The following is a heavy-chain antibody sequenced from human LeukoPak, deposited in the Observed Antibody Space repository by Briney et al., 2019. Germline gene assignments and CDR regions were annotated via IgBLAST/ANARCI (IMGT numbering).Heavy chain of an antibody. Sequence: SEALSLTCNVSGGSISSYFWTWIRQPAGKGLEWIGRIHASGTTNYNSSLKSRVSMSVDTSKNQFSLKLTSVTAADTAVYFCARDGADVYGRAFDYWGQGTLVSVSS. CDR2: IHASGTT. J-gene: IGHJ4*02. CDR3: ARDGADVYGRAFDY. V-gene: IGHV4-4*07. CDR1: GGSISSYF. D-gene: IGHD3-10*01.